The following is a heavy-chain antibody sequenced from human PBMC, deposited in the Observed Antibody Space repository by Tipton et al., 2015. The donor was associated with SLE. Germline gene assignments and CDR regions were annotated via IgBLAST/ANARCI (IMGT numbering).Heavy chain of an antibody. Sequence: SLRLSCAASGFTFSSYTMNWVRQAPGKGLEWVSSISSSSSYIYYADSVKGRFTISRDNSRNTLYLQLNDLRPQDTAIYYCARDTCGGDCYPDYWGQGTLVTVSS. D-gene: IGHD2-21*01. J-gene: IGHJ4*02. CDR1: GFTFSSYT. CDR2: ISSSSSYI. CDR3: ARDTCGGDCYPDY. V-gene: IGHV3-21*01.